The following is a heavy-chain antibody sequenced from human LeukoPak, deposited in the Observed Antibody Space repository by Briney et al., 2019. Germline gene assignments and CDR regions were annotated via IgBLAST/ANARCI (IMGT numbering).Heavy chain of an antibody. Sequence: GASVKVSCKASGYTFTSYGISWVRQAPGQGLEWVGWISAYNGNTNYAQKLQGRVTMTTDKSTSTAYMELRSLRSEDTAVYYCARVDCSSTSCYGFFDYWGQGTLVTVSS. V-gene: IGHV1-18*01. D-gene: IGHD2-2*01. CDR2: ISAYNGNT. J-gene: IGHJ4*02. CDR3: ARVDCSSTSCYGFFDY. CDR1: GYTFTSYG.